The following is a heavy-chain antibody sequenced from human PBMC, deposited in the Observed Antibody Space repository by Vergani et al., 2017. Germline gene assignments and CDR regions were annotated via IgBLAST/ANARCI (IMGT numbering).Heavy chain of an antibody. V-gene: IGHV3-23*01. CDR1: GFTFIMHA. Sequence: EVQLLESGGDLVQPGGSLRLSCAASGFTFIMHAMSWVRQAPGKGLEWVSTLSASDRRTHYADSVKGRFTISRDNAKNSLYLQMNSLRAEDTALYYCARETASGLIPFDPWGQGTLVTVSS. CDR3: ARETASGLIPFDP. J-gene: IGHJ5*02. CDR2: LSASDRRT. D-gene: IGHD6-13*01.